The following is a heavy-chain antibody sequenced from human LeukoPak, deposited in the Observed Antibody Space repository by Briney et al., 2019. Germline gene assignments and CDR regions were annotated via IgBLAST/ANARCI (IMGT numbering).Heavy chain of an antibody. V-gene: IGHV3-30*02. D-gene: IGHD3-10*01. Sequence: GGSLRLSCAAFGFTFDSYSMTWVRQAPGKGLEWVAFIRYDGSNKYYADSVKGRFTISRDNSKNTLYLQMNSLRAEDTAVYYCAAAPMVRGVTTFFDYWGQGTLVTVSS. CDR3: AAAPMVRGVTTFFDY. J-gene: IGHJ4*02. CDR2: IRYDGSNK. CDR1: GFTFDSYS.